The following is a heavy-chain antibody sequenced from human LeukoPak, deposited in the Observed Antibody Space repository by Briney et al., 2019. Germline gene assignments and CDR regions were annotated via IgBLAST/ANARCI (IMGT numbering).Heavy chain of an antibody. CDR1: GDSINSSNHY. V-gene: IGHV4-39*07. Sequence: PSETLSLTCTVSGDSINSSNHYWGWIRQPPGKGLEWIGTIYYSGSTYYNPSLKSRVTISVDTSKNQFSLKLSSVTAADTAVYYCARDKDAIAAATDYSVWGKGTTVTVSS. CDR3: ARDKDAIAAATDYSV. CDR2: IYYSGST. J-gene: IGHJ6*04. D-gene: IGHD6-13*01.